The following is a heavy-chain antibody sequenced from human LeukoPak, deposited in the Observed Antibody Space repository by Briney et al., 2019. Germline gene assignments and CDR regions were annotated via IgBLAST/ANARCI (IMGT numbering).Heavy chain of an antibody. CDR3: AKLTRHGSGSYCDY. CDR1: GFTFSNSA. J-gene: IGHJ4*02. V-gene: IGHV3-23*01. D-gene: IGHD3-10*01. Sequence: GGSLRLSCAASGFTFSNSAMTWVRQAPGKGLEWVSAISGSGGSTYYADSVKGRFTISRDNSKNTLFLQMSSLRAEDTAVYYCAKLTRHGSGSYCDYWGQGTLVTVSS. CDR2: ISGSGGST.